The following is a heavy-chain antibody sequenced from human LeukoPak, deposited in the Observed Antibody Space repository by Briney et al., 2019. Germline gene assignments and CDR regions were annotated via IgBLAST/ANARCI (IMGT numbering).Heavy chain of an antibody. D-gene: IGHD3-10*01. CDR3: ARGTMVRGVIMGSNWFDP. CDR2: IYYSGST. CDR1: GGSISSSSYY. J-gene: IGHJ5*02. Sequence: SETLSLTCTVSGGSISSSSYYWGWIRQPPGKGLEWIGSIYYSGSTYYNPSLKSLVTISVDTSKNQFSLKLSSVTAADTAVYYCARGTMVRGVIMGSNWFDPWGQGTLVTVST. V-gene: IGHV4-39*01.